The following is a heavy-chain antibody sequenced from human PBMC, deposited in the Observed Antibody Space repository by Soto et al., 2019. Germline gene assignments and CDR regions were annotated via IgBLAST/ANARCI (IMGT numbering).Heavy chain of an antibody. CDR2: VSPENKNA. J-gene: IGHJ4*02. CDR1: GGTFSSYT. CDR3: EVTTGY. D-gene: IGHD1-1*01. Sequence: ASVKVSCKASGGTFSSYTISWVRQAPGQGPEYMGWVSPENKNAGYAPQFRGRVSMTTDTTISTAYLEVTNLTYEDTAVYYCEVTTGYWGQGTMVTVS. V-gene: IGHV1-8*02.